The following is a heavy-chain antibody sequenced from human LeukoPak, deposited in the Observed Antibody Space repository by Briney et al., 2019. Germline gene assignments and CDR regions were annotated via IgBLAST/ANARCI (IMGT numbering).Heavy chain of an antibody. CDR2: INNSGGST. CDR1: GFTFGSYA. J-gene: IGHJ4*02. Sequence: GGSLRLSCAASGFTFGSYALSWVRQAPGKGLEWVSVINNSGGSTEYADSVKGRFTISRDNAKNSLYLQMNSLRAEDMALYYCAKGKVGIVGATNYFDYWGQGTLVTVSS. CDR3: AKGKVGIVGATNYFDY. D-gene: IGHD1-26*01. V-gene: IGHV3-23*01.